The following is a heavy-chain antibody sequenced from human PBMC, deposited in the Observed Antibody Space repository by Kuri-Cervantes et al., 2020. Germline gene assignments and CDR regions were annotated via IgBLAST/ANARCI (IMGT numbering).Heavy chain of an antibody. V-gene: IGHV4-34*01. D-gene: IGHD1-1*01. Sequence: SQTLSLTCAASGFTFSDYYMTWIRQAPGKGLEWIGEIDHSGSTNYNPSLKSRVTISVDTSKNQFSLKLSSVTAADTAVYYCARAGFSFVRPYYYMDVWGKGTTVTVSS. J-gene: IGHJ6*03. CDR2: IDHSGST. CDR3: ARAGFSFVRPYYYMDV. CDR1: GFTFSDYY.